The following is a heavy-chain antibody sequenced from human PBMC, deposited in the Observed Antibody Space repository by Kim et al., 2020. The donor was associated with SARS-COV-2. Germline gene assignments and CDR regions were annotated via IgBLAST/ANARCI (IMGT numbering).Heavy chain of an antibody. D-gene: IGHD6-13*01. V-gene: IGHV1-69*13. J-gene: IGHJ5*02. CDR3: ARAASRGNGGRHSSSWWCWFDP. CDR1: GGTFSSYA. CDR2: IIPIFGTA. Sequence: SVKVSCKASGGTFSSYAISWVRQAPGQGLEWMGGIIPIFGTANYAQKFQGRVTITADESTSTAYMELSSLRSEDTAVYYCARAASRGNGGRHSSSWWCWFDPWGQGTLVTVSS.